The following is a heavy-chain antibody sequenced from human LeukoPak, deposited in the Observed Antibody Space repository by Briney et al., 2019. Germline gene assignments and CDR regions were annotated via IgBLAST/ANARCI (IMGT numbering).Heavy chain of an antibody. CDR2: ISSGGSNI. CDR3: ARDLTWLVQV. J-gene: IGHJ4*02. D-gene: IGHD6-19*01. CDR1: GFTFSNYA. V-gene: IGHV3-23*01. Sequence: GGSLRLSCAASGFTFSNYAMSWVRQAPGKGLEWVSRISSGGSNIFYADSVKGRFTISRDNSKNTLYLQMNSLRAEDTAVYYCARDLTWLVQVWGQGTLVTVSS.